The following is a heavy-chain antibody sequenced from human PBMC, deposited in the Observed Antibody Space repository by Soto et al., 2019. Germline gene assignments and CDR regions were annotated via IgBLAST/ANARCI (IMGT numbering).Heavy chain of an antibody. CDR3: AGLLRTPGTTSYYYYGRNV. J-gene: IGHJ6*02. CDR1: GYSFTSYW. V-gene: IGHV5-10-1*01. D-gene: IGHD1-1*01. Sequence: GESLKISCKGSGYSFTSYWISWVRQMPGKGLEWMGRIDPSDSYTNYSPSFQGHVTISADKSISTAYLQWSSLKASDTAMYYCAGLLRTPGTTSYYYYGRNVWGQGTTVTVSS. CDR2: IDPSDSYT.